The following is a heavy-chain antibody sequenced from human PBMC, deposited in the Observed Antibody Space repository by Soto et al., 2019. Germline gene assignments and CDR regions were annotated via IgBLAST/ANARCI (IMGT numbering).Heavy chain of an antibody. V-gene: IGHV3-30-3*01. D-gene: IGHD1-26*01. J-gene: IGHJ4*02. CDR3: ARKVGKWDPRGYFDY. Sequence: GGSLRLSCAASGFTFSSYAMHWVRQAPGKGLEWVAVISYDGSNKYYADSVKGRFTISRDNSKNTLYLQMNSLRAEDTAVYYCARKVGKWDPRGYFDYWGQGTLVTVSS. CDR1: GFTFSSYA. CDR2: ISYDGSNK.